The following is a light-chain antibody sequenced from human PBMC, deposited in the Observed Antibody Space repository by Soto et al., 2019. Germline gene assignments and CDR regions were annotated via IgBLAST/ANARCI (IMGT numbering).Light chain of an antibody. Sequence: QSVVTQAPSVSGTPGQRVTISCSGSSSNIAGNTVHWYQHLPGTAPKLLIYINDQRPSGVPGRFSASTSGTSASLAISGLQSDDEADYYCATWDDDLNAAVFGGGTQLTVL. CDR2: IND. J-gene: IGLJ7*01. CDR3: ATWDDDLNAAV. V-gene: IGLV1-44*01. CDR1: SSNIAGNT.